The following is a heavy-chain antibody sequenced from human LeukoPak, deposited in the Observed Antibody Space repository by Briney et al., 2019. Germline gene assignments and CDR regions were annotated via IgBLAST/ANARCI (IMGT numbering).Heavy chain of an antibody. V-gene: IGHV3-66*01. CDR2: IYSGGST. J-gene: IGHJ3*02. CDR1: GFTVSSNY. Sequence: GGSLRLSCAASGFTVSSNYMSWVRQAPGKGLEWVSIIYSGGSTYYADSVKGRFTISRDNSKNTLYLQMNSLGAEETAVYYCARDISSGYYDAFDIWGQGTMVTVSS. CDR3: ARDISSGYYDAFDI. D-gene: IGHD3-22*01.